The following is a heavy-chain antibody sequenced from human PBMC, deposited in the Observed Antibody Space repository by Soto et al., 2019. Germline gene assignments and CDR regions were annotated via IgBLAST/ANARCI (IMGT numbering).Heavy chain of an antibody. CDR3: ASTLYGSGSYYNSYPPLY. CDR2: IIPIFGST. Sequence: ASVKVSCKASGGTFSSYAISWVRQAPGQGLEWMGGIIPIFGSTYYADSVKGRFTISRDNSKNTLYLQMNSLRAEDTAVYYCASTLYGSGSYYNSYPPLYWGQGTLVTVS. V-gene: IGHV1-69*05. J-gene: IGHJ4*02. CDR1: GGTFSSYA. D-gene: IGHD3-10*01.